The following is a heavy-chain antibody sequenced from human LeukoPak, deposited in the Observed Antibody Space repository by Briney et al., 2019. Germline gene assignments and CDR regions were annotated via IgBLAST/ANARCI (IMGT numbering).Heavy chain of an antibody. D-gene: IGHD3-10*02. CDR1: GFTLSSYW. Sequence: GGSLRLSCAASGFTLSSYWMHWVRQAPGKGLVWVSRINNDGSTTTYADSVKGRFTISRDNAKNTLYLQMSSLRAEDTAVYYCARAILGSDDYWGQGTLVTVSS. CDR3: ARAILGSDDY. V-gene: IGHV3-74*01. CDR2: INNDGSTT. J-gene: IGHJ4*02.